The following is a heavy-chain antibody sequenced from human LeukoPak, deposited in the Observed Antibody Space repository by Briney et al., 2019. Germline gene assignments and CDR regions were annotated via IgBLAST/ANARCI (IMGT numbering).Heavy chain of an antibody. CDR3: ASELYYDFWSGPWYFDY. CDR1: GYTFTSYD. CDR2: MNPNSGNT. J-gene: IGHJ4*02. V-gene: IGHV1-8*01. Sequence: ASVKVSCKASGYTFTSYDINWVRQATGQGLEWMGWMNPNSGNTGYAQKFQGRVTMTRNTAISTAYMELSSLRSEDTAVYYCASELYYDFWSGPWYFDYWGQGTLVTVSS. D-gene: IGHD3-3*01.